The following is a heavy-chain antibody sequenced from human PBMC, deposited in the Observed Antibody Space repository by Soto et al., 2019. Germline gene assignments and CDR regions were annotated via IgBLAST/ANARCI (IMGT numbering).Heavy chain of an antibody. Sequence: SETLSLTCAVSGDSIIGTHWWSWVRRPPGKGLEFIGETHHSRGTNYNPSLKSRVIISVDTSKNQFSLKLSSVTAADTAVYYCATVYGSGNFDYWGRGTLVTVSS. CDR3: ATVYGSGNFDY. V-gene: IGHV4-4*02. J-gene: IGHJ4*02. D-gene: IGHD3-10*01. CDR1: GDSIIGTHW. CDR2: THHSRGT.